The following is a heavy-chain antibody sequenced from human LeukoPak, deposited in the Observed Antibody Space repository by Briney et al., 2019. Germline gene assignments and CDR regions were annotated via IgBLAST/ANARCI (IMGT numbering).Heavy chain of an antibody. V-gene: IGHV4-34*01. CDR2: INHSGST. D-gene: IGHD3-10*01. CDR3: ARGGISMVRGVTLYYYYYGMDV. CDR1: GGSFSGYY. J-gene: IGHJ6*04. Sequence: SETLSLTCAVYGGSFSGYYWSWIRQPPGKGLEWIGEINHSGSTNYNPSLKSRVTISVDTSKNQFSLKLSSVTAADTAVYYCARGGISMVRGVTLYYYYYGMDVWGKGSTVTVSS.